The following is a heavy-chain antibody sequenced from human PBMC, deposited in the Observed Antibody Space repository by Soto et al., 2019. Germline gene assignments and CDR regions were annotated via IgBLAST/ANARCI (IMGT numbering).Heavy chain of an antibody. V-gene: IGHV3-30*18. D-gene: IGHD5-18*01. Sequence: GGSLRLSCAASGFTFSSYGMHWVRQAPGKGLEWVAVISYDGSNKYYADPVKGRFTISRDNPKNTLYLQMNSLRAEDTAVYYCAKDQKAMKHYYGMDVWGQGTTVTVSS. J-gene: IGHJ6*02. CDR1: GFTFSSYG. CDR3: AKDQKAMKHYYGMDV. CDR2: ISYDGSNK.